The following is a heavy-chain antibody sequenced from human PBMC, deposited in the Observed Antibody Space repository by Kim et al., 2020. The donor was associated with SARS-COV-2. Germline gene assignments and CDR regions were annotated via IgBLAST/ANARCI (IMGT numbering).Heavy chain of an antibody. Sequence: AHSVKGRFTISRDNAKNTLYLKMNSLRAEDTAVYYCAKDGRWLQSDAFDIWGQGTMVTVSS. CDR3: AKDGRWLQSDAFDI. D-gene: IGHD5-12*01. V-gene: IGHV3-23*01. J-gene: IGHJ3*02.